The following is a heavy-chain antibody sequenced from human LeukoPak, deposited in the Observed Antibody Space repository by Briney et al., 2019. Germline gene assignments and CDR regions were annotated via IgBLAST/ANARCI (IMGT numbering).Heavy chain of an antibody. Sequence: SVKVSCKASGGTFSSYAISWVRQAPGQGLEWMGGIIPIFGTANYAQKFQGRVTITTDESTSTAYMELSSLRAEDTAVYYCAKTGDYYDSSGYYYWGQGTLVTVSS. D-gene: IGHD3-22*01. CDR2: IIPIFGTA. CDR1: GGTFSSYA. J-gene: IGHJ4*02. CDR3: AKTGDYYDSSGYYY. V-gene: IGHV1-69*05.